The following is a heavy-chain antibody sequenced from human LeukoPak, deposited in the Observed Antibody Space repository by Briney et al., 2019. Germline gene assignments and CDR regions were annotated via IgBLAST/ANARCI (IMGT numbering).Heavy chain of an antibody. J-gene: IGHJ5*02. V-gene: IGHV1-2*02. D-gene: IGHD3-3*01. CDR3: ARGLRFLEWSGGFDP. CDR2: INPNSGGT. CDR1: GYTFTGYY. Sequence: GASVKVSCKASGYTFTGYYMHWVRQAPGQGLEWMGWINPNSGGTNYAQKFQGRVTMTRDTSISTAYMELSRLRSDDTAVYYCARGLRFLEWSGGFDPWGQGTLVTVSS.